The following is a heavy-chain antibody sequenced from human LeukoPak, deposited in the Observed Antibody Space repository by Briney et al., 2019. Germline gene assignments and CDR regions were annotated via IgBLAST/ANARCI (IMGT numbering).Heavy chain of an antibody. D-gene: IGHD3-10*01. V-gene: IGHV1-3*04. J-gene: IGHJ4*02. CDR3: ARERYASGTFAC. Sequence: ASGRVSCKGSGYSFSEYGMHWGRQAPGEGLEGMGYINTGDGPTNYPQKFRGRVTITRDTSATTVYMDVSSLTSADTAVFSCARERYASGTFACCGQGTLVTVSS. CDR2: INTGDGPT. CDR1: GYSFSEYG.